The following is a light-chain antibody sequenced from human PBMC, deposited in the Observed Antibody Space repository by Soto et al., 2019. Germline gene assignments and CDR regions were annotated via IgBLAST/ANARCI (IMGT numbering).Light chain of an antibody. V-gene: IGLV2-18*02. CDR2: EVS. Sequence: QSALTQPPSVSGSPGQSVAISCTGTSSDVDSYNRVSWYQQPPGAAPKLMIYEVSNRPSGVPDRFSGSKSGNTASLTISGLQAEDEADYYCNSYTGSSTYVFGTGTKLTVL. CDR1: SSDVDSYNR. J-gene: IGLJ1*01. CDR3: NSYTGSSTYV.